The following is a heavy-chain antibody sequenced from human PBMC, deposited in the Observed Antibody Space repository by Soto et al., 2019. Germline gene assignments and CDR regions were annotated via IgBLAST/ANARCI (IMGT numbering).Heavy chain of an antibody. CDR2: ILYDGTIE. V-gene: IGHV3-30-3*01. Sequence: GALRLSCAASGFTFSQYALNWVRQAPGKGLEWVAVILYDGTIEHYADSVKGRFTVSRDSSKNTVYLQMDSLTPEDTGVYYCAREASVAALSWFDPWGQGTLVTVSS. CDR3: AREASVAALSWFDP. J-gene: IGHJ5*02. D-gene: IGHD6-6*01. CDR1: GFTFSQYA.